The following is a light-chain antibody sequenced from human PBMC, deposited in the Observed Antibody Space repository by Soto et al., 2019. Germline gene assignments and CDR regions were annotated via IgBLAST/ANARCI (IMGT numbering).Light chain of an antibody. V-gene: IGKV3-15*01. Sequence: IVMTQSQATLSVSPCERATLSLRASQSVSSNLAWYQQKPGQAPRLLIYGASTRATGIPARFSGSGAETDFTLTITSLQPEDFGIYYCQQSYATVRTFGGGTKVDIK. CDR2: GAS. CDR1: QSVSSN. CDR3: QQSYATVRT. J-gene: IGKJ4*01.